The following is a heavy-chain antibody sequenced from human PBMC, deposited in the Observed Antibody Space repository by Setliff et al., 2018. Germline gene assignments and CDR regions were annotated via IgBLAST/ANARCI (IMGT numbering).Heavy chain of an antibody. CDR1: GGTFRSYG. J-gene: IGHJ6*03. D-gene: IGHD5-12*01. V-gene: IGHV1-69*05. CDR2: TIPLFGTT. CDR3: ARERGDIVSTTSYYYYMDV. Sequence: SVKVSCKASGGTFRSYGISWVRQAPGQGLEWMGGTIPLFGTTDYAQKFQGRVTITTDESTSTAYMEMSSLRSEDTAVYYCARERGDIVSTTSYYYYMDVRGKGTTVTVSS.